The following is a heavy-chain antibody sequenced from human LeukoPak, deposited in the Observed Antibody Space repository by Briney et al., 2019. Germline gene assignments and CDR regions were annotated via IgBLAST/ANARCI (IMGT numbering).Heavy chain of an antibody. D-gene: IGHD7-27*01. V-gene: IGHV3-23*01. Sequence: GGSLRLSCAASGFTFSNYALSWVRQAPGKGLEWVSVISGSGGTTYYADSVKGRFTISRDNSKNTLYLQMNRLRAEDTAVYYCAKDKLGTSSLPFDYWGQGTLVTVSS. CDR3: AKDKLGTSSLPFDY. J-gene: IGHJ4*02. CDR1: GFTFSNYA. CDR2: ISGSGGTT.